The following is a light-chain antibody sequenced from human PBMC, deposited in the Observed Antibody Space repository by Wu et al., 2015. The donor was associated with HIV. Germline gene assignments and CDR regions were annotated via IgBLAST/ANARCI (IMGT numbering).Light chain of an antibody. CDR1: QSISSW. CDR3: QQYNSPWELT. J-gene: IGKJ4*01. V-gene: IGKV1-5*03. Sequence: DIQMTQSPSTLSASVGDRVTITCRASQSISSWLAWYQQKPGKAPKLLIYKASSLESGVPSRFSGSGSGTEFTLTISSLQPDDFATYYCQQYNSPWELTFGGGTKVEIK. CDR2: KAS.